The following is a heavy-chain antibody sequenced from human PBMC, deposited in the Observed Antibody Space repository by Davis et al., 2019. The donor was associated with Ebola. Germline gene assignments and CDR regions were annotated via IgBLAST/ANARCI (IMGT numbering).Heavy chain of an antibody. V-gene: IGHV1-18*04. J-gene: IGHJ4*02. D-gene: IGHD5-18*01. CDR3: ARSGRGYSYGRIDY. Sequence: GESLKISCKGSGYSFTSYWIGWVRQAPGQGLEWMGWISAYNGNTNYAQKLQGRVTMTTDTSTSTAYMELRSLRSDDTAVYYCARSGRGYSYGRIDYWGQGTLVTVSS. CDR2: ISAYNGNT. CDR1: GYSFTSYW.